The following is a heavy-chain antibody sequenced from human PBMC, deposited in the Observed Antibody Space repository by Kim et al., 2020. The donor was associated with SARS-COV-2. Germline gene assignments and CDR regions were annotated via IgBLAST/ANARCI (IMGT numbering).Heavy chain of an antibody. CDR3: ARDLGYYGSGSYYRPSGDY. V-gene: IGHV3-48*02. J-gene: IGHJ4*02. D-gene: IGHD3-10*01. Sequence: GRFTISRDNAKNSLYLQMNSLRDEDTAVYYCARDLGYYGSGSYYRPSGDYWGQGTLVTVSS.